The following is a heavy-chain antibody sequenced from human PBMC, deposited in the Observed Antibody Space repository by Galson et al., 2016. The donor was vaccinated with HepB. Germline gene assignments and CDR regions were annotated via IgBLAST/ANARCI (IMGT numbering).Heavy chain of an antibody. J-gene: IGHJ4*02. CDR2: IGWDGNRR. V-gene: IGHV3-43*01. CDR1: GFTFDDYT. CDR3: AASGSYLAADY. Sequence: SLRLSCAASGFTFDDYTMHWVRQAPGKGLEWVSLIGWDGNRRDYADSAKGRFVISRDNSKNTLYLNMSSLRPEDTAVYYCAASGSYLAADYWGQGALVTVSS. D-gene: IGHD1-26*01.